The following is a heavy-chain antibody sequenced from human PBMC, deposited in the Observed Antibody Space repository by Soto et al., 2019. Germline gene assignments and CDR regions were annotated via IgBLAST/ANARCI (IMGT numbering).Heavy chain of an antibody. CDR2: ISADNGNT. V-gene: IGHV1-18*01. J-gene: IGHJ6*02. CDR3: ARCIQQDYYYGMDV. CDR1: GYTFYSHS. Sequence: VKVSCKASGYTFYSHSISWVRQAPGQGLEWMGRISADNGNTKYAQKFRGRVTMTTDTSTSTVYMELRNLRSDDTAVYYCARCIQQDYYYGMDVWGQGTTVTVS. D-gene: IGHD5-18*01.